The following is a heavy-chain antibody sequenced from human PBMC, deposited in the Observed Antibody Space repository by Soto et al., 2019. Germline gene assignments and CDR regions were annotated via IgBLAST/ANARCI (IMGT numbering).Heavy chain of an antibody. D-gene: IGHD2-2*01. J-gene: IGHJ3*02. CDR3: ARDLYCSSTSCQFIDAFDI. CDR2: INAGNGNT. Sequence: QVQLVQSGAEVKKPGASVKVSCKASGYTFTSYAMHWVRQAPGQRLEWMGWINAGNGNTKYSQKCQGRVTITRDTSASTAYMELSSLRSEDTAVYYCARDLYCSSTSCQFIDAFDIWGQGTMVTVSS. V-gene: IGHV1-3*01. CDR1: GYTFTSYA.